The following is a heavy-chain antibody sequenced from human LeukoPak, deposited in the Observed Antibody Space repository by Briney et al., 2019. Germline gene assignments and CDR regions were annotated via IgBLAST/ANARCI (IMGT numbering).Heavy chain of an antibody. CDR1: GGSISSGDYY. V-gene: IGHV4-61*08. Sequence: SETLSLTCTVSGGSISSGDYYWSWIRQPPGKGLEWIGYIYYSGSTNYNPSLKSRVTISVDTSKNQFSLKLSSVTAADTAVYYCARGSGGTPYYDFWSGNYYYYYMDVWGKGTTVTVSS. J-gene: IGHJ6*03. CDR2: IYYSGST. D-gene: IGHD3-3*01. CDR3: ARGSGGTPYYDFWSGNYYYYYMDV.